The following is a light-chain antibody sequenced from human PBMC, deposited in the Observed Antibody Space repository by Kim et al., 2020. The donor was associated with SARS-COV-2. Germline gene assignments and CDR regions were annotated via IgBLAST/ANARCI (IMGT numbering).Light chain of an antibody. CDR2: GKN. Sequence: ALRQTVRSKGQGDSLRSYYASWYQQKPGQAPVLVIYGKNNRPSGIPDRFSGSSSGNTASLTITGAQAEDEADYYCNSRDSSGNHYVFGTGTKVTVL. CDR3: NSRDSSGNHYV. J-gene: IGLJ1*01. V-gene: IGLV3-19*01. CDR1: SLRSYY.